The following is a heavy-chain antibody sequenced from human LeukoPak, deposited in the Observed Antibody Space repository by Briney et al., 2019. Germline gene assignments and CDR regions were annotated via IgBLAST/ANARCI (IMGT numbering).Heavy chain of an antibody. CDR1: GYSISSGYY. D-gene: IGHD3-10*01. CDR3: ARAVRGVILGYYFDY. V-gene: IGHV4-38-2*01. Sequence: SETLSLTCAVSGYSISSGYYWGWTRQPPGMGLEWIGSIYHSGSTYYNPSLKSRVTISVDTSKNQFSLKLSSVTAADTAVYYCARAVRGVILGYYFDYWGQGTLVTVSS. CDR2: IYHSGST. J-gene: IGHJ4*02.